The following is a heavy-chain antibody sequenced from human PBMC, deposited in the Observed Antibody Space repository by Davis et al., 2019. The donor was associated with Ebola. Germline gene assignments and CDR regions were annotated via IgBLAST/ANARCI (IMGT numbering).Heavy chain of an antibody. D-gene: IGHD2-8*02. V-gene: IGHV3-23*01. J-gene: IGHJ6*02. CDR2: ISGSGGST. CDR3: ARNPGYCTGGVCYHYYYGMDV. CDR1: GFTFSSYA. Sequence: GSLRLSCAASGFTFSSYAMSWVRQAPGKGLEWVSAISGSGGSTYYADSVKGRFTISRDNAKNSLYLQMNSLRDEDTAVYYCARNPGYCTGGVCYHYYYGMDVWGQGTTVTVSS.